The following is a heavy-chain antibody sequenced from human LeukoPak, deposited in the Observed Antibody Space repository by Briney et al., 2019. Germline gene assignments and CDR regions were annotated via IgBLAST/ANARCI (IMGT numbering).Heavy chain of an antibody. CDR1: GFTFSDYY. J-gene: IGHJ4*01. V-gene: IGHV3-11*04. CDR2: ISSSGSTI. CDR3: AKDEVRVATILEPSY. Sequence: PGGSLRLSCAASGFTFSDYYMSWIRQAPGKGLEWVSYISSSGSTIYYADSVKGRFTISRDNAKNPLYLQMNSLRAEDTAVYYCAKDEVRVATILEPSYWGQGTLVTVSS. D-gene: IGHD5-12*01.